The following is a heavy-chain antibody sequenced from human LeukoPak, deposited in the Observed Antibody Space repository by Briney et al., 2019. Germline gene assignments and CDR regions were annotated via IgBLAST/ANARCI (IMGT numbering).Heavy chain of an antibody. CDR3: ARGVRGYSDGARFDY. CDR2: ISRSGSNI. J-gene: IGHJ4*02. CDR1: GFIFSSYT. V-gene: IGHV3-48*04. Sequence: GGSLRLSCAASGFIFSSYTMNWVRQAPGKGLEWVSHISRSGSNIYYADSVKGRFTITRDNAKNSLYLQINGLRSDDTAVYYCARGVRGYSDGARFDYWGQGTLVAVSS. D-gene: IGHD5-18*01.